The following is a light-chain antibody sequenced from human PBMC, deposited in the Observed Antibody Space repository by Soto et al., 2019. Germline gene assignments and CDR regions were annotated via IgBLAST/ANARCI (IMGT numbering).Light chain of an antibody. CDR2: EVS. J-gene: IGLJ1*01. CDR3: CSYAGSSTCV. CDR1: SKVVGNYNL. V-gene: IGLV2-23*02. Sequence: QSLLSQPSPVSGSPGKSFTFSRPGTSKVVGNYNLVTWYQQHPGKAPKLMIYEVSKRPSRVSNRFSGSKSGNTASLTISGLQAEDEADYYCCSYAGSSTCVFGTGTKVTVL.